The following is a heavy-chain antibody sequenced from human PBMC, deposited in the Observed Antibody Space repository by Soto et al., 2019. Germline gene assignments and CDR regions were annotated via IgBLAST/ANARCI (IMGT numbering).Heavy chain of an antibody. CDR2: IYYSGST. Sequence: SETLSLTCTASGGCIYSSYWSWIRQPPGKGLEWIGYIYYSGSTNYNPSLKSRVTISVDTSKNQFSLKLNSVTAADTAVYYCARANYDMLAGYNNYYYYGMDGWGQGTTVTVSS. V-gene: IGHV4-59*01. CDR1: GGCIYSSY. D-gene: IGHD3-9*01. CDR3: ARANYDMLAGYNNYYYYGMDG. J-gene: IGHJ6*02.